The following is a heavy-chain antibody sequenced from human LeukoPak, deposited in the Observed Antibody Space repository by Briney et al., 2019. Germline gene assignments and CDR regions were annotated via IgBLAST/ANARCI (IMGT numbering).Heavy chain of an antibody. CDR3: ARGPPNWGFDY. Sequence: GASVKVSCKASGYTFTSYDINWARRTGRGLEWMGWMSPNSGNTGYAQKFQGRVTMTRDTSISTAYMELSSLRSEDTAVYSCARGPPNWGFDYWGQGTLVTVSS. D-gene: IGHD7-27*01. J-gene: IGHJ4*02. CDR2: MSPNSGNT. V-gene: IGHV1-8*01. CDR1: GYTFTSYD.